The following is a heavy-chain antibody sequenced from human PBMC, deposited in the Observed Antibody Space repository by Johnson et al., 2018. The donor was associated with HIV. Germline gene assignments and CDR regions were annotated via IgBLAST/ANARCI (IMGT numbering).Heavy chain of an antibody. CDR3: ARDQSNGWNRGAFDI. V-gene: IGHV3-66*01. Sequence: EVQLVESGGGVVQPGRSLRLSCAASGFTFSDYYMSWIRQAPGKGLEWVSVIYSGGSTYYADSVKGRFTISRDNSKNTLYLHMNSLRAEDTAVYYCARDQSNGWNRGAFDIWGQGTVVTVSS. CDR1: GFTFSDYY. J-gene: IGHJ3*02. D-gene: IGHD6-19*01. CDR2: IYSGGST.